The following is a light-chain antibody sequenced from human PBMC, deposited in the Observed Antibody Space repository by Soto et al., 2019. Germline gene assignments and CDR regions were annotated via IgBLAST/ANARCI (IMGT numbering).Light chain of an antibody. CDR2: EDN. CDR1: SGSIASNC. V-gene: IGLV6-57*01. Sequence: NFMLTQPHSVSESPGKTVIISCTRSSGSIASNCVQWYQQRPGSSPTTVIYEDNQRPSGVPDRFSGSIDSSSNSASLTISVLETEDEADYYCQSYDATNQVFGGGTQLTVL. J-gene: IGLJ3*02. CDR3: QSYDATNQV.